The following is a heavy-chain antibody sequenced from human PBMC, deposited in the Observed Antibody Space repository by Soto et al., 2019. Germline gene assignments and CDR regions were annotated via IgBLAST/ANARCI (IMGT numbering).Heavy chain of an antibody. Sequence: SETLSLTCTVSGASITSYIWSWIRQPPGKGLEWLGYIYYSGRTNYNPSLKSRVTISIDTSKKQLSLKVTSVTAADTAVYDCARAYGYYFDCWSQGTLVTVCS. J-gene: IGHJ4*02. V-gene: IGHV4-59*01. CDR2: IYYSGRT. CDR1: GASITSYI. CDR3: ARAYGYYFDC. D-gene: IGHD4-17*01.